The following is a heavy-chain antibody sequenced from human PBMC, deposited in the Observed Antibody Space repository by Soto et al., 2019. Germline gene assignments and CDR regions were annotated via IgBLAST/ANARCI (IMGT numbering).Heavy chain of an antibody. J-gene: IGHJ4*02. CDR3: ARAVESHYFDP. CDR1: GGSIGSNSYY. CDR2: ISYTGNS. Sequence: QVQLQESGPGLVKPSETLSLTCTVSGGSIGSNSYYWSWIRQHPDKGLEWIGYISYTGNSYYTPSLKSRVSISRDMSKNQVSLTLTSVTAADTAVYYCARAVESHYFDPWGQGTLVTVSS. D-gene: IGHD2-15*01. V-gene: IGHV4-31*03.